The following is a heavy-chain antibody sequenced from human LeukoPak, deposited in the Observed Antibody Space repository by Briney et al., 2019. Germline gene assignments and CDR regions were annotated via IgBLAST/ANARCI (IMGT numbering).Heavy chain of an antibody. Sequence: PGGSLRLSCAASGFTFSSYAMHWVRQAPGKGLEWVAFITYAGSNKYYADSVKGRFTISRHNSTHALYLQMNSLRAEDTAVYYGAKDSGITMIVVGAFDFWGQGTMVTVSS. CDR2: ITYAGSNK. J-gene: IGHJ3*01. V-gene: IGHV3-30*04. D-gene: IGHD3-22*01. CDR3: AKDSGITMIVVGAFDF. CDR1: GFTFSSYA.